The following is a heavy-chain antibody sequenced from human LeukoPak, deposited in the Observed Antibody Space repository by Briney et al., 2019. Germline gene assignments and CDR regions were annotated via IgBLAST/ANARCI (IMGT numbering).Heavy chain of an antibody. J-gene: IGHJ6*04. CDR1: GYTFSSHG. D-gene: IGHD6-19*01. Sequence: GASVKVSFKTSGYTFSSHGISWVRQAPGQGLEWMGWISPYNGHTNYAQKLQGRVTMTTDTSTSTAYIDLKSLTSGDTAVYYCARAGGWSPLVYYGMDFWGKGTTVTVSS. CDR3: ARAGGWSPLVYYGMDF. V-gene: IGHV1-18*04. CDR2: ISPYNGHT.